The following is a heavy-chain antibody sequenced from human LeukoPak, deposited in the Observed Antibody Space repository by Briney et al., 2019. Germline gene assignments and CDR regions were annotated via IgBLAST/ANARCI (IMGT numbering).Heavy chain of an antibody. CDR1: GGSFSGYY. V-gene: IGHV4-34*01. D-gene: IGHD2-15*01. CDR2: INHSGST. CDR3: ARVGPGTTLDY. Sequence: SETLSLTCAVYGGSFSGYYWSWIRQPPGKGLEWIGEINHSGSTNYNPSLKSRVTISGDTSKNQFSLKLSSVTAADTAVYYCARVGPGTTLDYWGQGTLVTVSS. J-gene: IGHJ4*02.